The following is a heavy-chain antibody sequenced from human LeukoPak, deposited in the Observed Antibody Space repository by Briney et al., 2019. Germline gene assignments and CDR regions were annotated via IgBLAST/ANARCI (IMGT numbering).Heavy chain of an antibody. V-gene: IGHV4-30-4*08. CDR3: ARSGHDAFDI. J-gene: IGHJ3*02. CDR2: IYYSGST. CDR1: GGSISSGDYY. Sequence: PSQTLSLTCTVSGGSISSGDYYWTWIRQPPAKGLEWIGYIYYSGSTYYNPSLESRVTISVDTSKNQFSLKLSSVTAADTAVYYCARSGHDAFDIWGQGTMVTVSS.